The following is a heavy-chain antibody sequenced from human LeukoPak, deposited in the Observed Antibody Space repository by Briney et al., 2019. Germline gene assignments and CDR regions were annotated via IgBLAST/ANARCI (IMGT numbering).Heavy chain of an antibody. V-gene: IGHV4-39*07. CDR1: GGSISSSSYY. J-gene: IGHJ4*02. CDR3: ARGEAYYYGSTRHFDY. CDR2: IYYSGST. D-gene: IGHD3-10*01. Sequence: SETLSLTCTVSGGSISSSSYYWGWIRQPPGKGLEWIGSIYYSGSTYYNPSLKSRVTISVDTSKNQFSLKLSSVTAADTAVYYCARGEAYYYGSTRHFDYWSQGTLVTVSS.